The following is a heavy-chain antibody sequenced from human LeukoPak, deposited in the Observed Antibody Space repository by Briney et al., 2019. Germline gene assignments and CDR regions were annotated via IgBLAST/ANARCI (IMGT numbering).Heavy chain of an antibody. CDR2: ISAYNGNT. D-gene: IGHD6-19*01. CDR3: ARVSADQWLGEADY. J-gene: IGHJ4*02. V-gene: IGHV1-18*01. CDR1: GYTFTSYG. Sequence: GASVKVSCKASGYTFTSYGISWVRQAPGQGLEWMGWISAYNGNTNYAQKLQGRVTMTTDTSTSTAYMELRSLRSDDTAVYCCARVSADQWLGEADYWGQGTLVTVSS.